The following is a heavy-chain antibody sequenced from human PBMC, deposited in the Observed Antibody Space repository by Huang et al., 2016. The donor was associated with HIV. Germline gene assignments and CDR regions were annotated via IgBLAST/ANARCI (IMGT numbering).Heavy chain of an antibody. CDR1: GGSFRRYY. CDR3: AREVMISFGGPFDP. D-gene: IGHD3-16*01. V-gene: IGHV4-34*01. Sequence: QVQLQQWGAGLLKPSETLSLTCAVCGGSFRRYYWNWIRQSPGKVLEWIGQINHVGNTNYNPALESRVSMSVDTSKNQFSLKLNSVTGADTAMYYCAREVMISFGGPFDPWGQGTLVTVSS. J-gene: IGHJ5*02. CDR2: INHVGNT.